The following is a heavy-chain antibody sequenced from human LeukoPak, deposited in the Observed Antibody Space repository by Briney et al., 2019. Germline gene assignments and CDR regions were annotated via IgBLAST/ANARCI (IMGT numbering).Heavy chain of an antibody. Sequence: SETLSLTCAVYGGSFSSSHWSWIRQPPGKGLEWIGEINPGGTTNYSPSLKSRVTISVDTSKNQFSLKLSSVTAADTAVYYCAMDATYCSSTSCYRDYWGQGTLVTVSS. CDR2: INPGGTT. D-gene: IGHD2-2*01. CDR3: AMDATYCSSTSCYRDY. V-gene: IGHV4-34*01. J-gene: IGHJ4*02. CDR1: GGSFSSSH.